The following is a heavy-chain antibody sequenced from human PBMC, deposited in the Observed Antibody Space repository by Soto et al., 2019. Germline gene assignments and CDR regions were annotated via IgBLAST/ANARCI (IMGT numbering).Heavy chain of an antibody. J-gene: IGHJ4*02. CDR1: GFTFSSYG. CDR2: IWYDGSNK. Sequence: PGGSLRLSCAASGFTFSSYGMHWVRQAPGKGLEWVAVIWYDGSNKYYADSVKGRFTISRDNSKNTLYLQMNSLRAEDTAVYYCARDGVYCSGGSCYGMPFDYWGQGTLVTVSS. CDR3: ARDGVYCSGGSCYGMPFDY. V-gene: IGHV3-33*01. D-gene: IGHD2-15*01.